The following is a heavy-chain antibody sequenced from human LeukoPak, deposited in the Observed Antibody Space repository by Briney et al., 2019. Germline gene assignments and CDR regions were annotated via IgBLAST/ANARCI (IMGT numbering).Heavy chain of an antibody. CDR3: ARGPRGYSGYDRRGYSYSPYYSYMDV. Sequence: PSQTLSLTFAVSGGSISRGGYSWSWIRQPPGKGLEWIGYFYYSGSTYYNPSLKSRVTISLDTSKNQLSLKLSSVTAADTAVYYCARGPRGYSGYDRRGYSYSPYYSYMDVWGKGTTVTIS. V-gene: IGHV4-30-4*07. J-gene: IGHJ6*03. D-gene: IGHD5-12*01. CDR1: GGSISRGGYS. CDR2: FYYSGST.